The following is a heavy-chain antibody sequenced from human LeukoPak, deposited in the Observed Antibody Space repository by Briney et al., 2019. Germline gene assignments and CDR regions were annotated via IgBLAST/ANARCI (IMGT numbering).Heavy chain of an antibody. CDR3: ARGSRFGVVGRDAFDI. CDR2: IKQDGSEK. J-gene: IGHJ3*02. Sequence: GGSLRLSCAASGFTFSTYRMSWVRQAPGKGLEWVANIKQDGSEKHYVDSVKGRFTISRDNAKNSLYLQMSSLRAEDTAVYYCARGSRFGVVGRDAFDIWGQGTVVTVSS. D-gene: IGHD3-3*01. CDR1: GFTFSTYR. V-gene: IGHV3-7*01.